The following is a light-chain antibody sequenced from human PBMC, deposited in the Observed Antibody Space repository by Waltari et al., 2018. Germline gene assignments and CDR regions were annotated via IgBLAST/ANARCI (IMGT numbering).Light chain of an antibody. CDR3: QHYNNWPPGTT. CDR1: QRVSIN. J-gene: IGKJ1*01. V-gene: IGKV3-15*01. CDR2: SAS. Sequence: IVMTQSPVTLSVSPGEGATLPCRARQRVSINLAWYQQKPGQAPRLLIYSASTRATGVPARFSGSGSGTEFTLTISSLQSDDCAVYYCQHYNNWPPGTTFGQGTKLEIK.